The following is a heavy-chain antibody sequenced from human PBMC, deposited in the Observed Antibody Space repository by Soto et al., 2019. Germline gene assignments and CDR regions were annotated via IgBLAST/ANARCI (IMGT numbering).Heavy chain of an antibody. V-gene: IGHV3-9*01. D-gene: IGHD6-19*01. Sequence: EVQLVESGGGLVQPGRSLRLSCAASGFTFDDYAMHWVRQAPGKGLEWVSGISWNSGSIGYADSVKGRFTISRDNAKNSLYLQMNSLRAEDTALYYCAKALSSGSTDFDYWGQGTLVTASS. CDR3: AKALSSGSTDFDY. CDR1: GFTFDDYA. CDR2: ISWNSGSI. J-gene: IGHJ4*02.